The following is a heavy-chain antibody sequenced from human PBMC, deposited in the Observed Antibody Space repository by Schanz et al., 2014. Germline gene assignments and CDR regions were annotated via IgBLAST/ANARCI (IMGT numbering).Heavy chain of an antibody. CDR3: ARVQDDILTGSEYYYGMDV. CDR2: ISTSNGNT. D-gene: IGHD3-9*01. J-gene: IGHJ6*02. CDR1: GYTFTSYS. V-gene: IGHV1-18*04. Sequence: QLQLVQSGAEVKKPGASVKVSCKASGYTFTSYSMHWVRQAPGQGLEWVGWISTSNGNTNYIQKLQGRVTMTTDTSTSTAYMELRSLRSDDTAVYYCARVQDDILTGSEYYYGMDVWGQGTTVTVSS.